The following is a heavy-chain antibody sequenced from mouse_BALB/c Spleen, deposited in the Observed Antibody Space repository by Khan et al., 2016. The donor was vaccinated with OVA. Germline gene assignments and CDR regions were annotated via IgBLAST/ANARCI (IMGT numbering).Heavy chain of an antibody. CDR2: VDPLNGGT. CDR1: GYSFTSYY. D-gene: IGHD2-2*01. V-gene: IGHV1S135*01. Sequence: VQLQQPGPELMKPGASVKISCKASGYSFTSYYIHWVKQSHGKSLEWIGYVDPLNGGTSYNQKFKGKATLTVDKSSSTAYMHLSSLTSEDSAVYYCTRHGYVAWFAYWGQGTLVTVSA. CDR3: TRHGYVAWFAY. J-gene: IGHJ3*01.